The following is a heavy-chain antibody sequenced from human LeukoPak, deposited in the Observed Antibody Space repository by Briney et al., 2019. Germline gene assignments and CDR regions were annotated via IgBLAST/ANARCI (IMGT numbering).Heavy chain of an antibody. CDR3: AKDTVYSSGWYDAFDI. CDR2: ISGSGGST. Sequence: PGGSLRLSCAASGFTFSSYAMSWVRQAPGKGLEWVSAISGSGGSTYYADSVKGRFTISRVNSKNTLYLQMNSLRAEDTAVYYCAKDTVYSSGWYDAFDIWGQGTMVTVSS. J-gene: IGHJ3*02. V-gene: IGHV3-23*01. CDR1: GFTFSSYA. D-gene: IGHD6-19*01.